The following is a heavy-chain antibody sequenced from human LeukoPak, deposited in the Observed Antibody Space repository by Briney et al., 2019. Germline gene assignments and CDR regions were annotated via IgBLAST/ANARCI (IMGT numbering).Heavy chain of an antibody. V-gene: IGHV4-59*01. CDR3: ARGKSRDGYNHFDY. CDR1: GGSISSYY. J-gene: IGHJ4*02. D-gene: IGHD5-24*01. CDR2: IYYSGST. Sequence: SETLSLTCTVSGGSISSYYWSWIRQPPGKGLEWIGYIYYSGSTNYNPSLKSRVTISVDTSKNQFSLKLGSVTAADTAVYYCARGKSRDGYNHFDYWGQGTLVTVSS.